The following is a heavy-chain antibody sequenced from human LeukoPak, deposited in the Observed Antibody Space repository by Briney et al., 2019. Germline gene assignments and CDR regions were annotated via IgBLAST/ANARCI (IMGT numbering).Heavy chain of an antibody. J-gene: IGHJ4*02. CDR3: ARVSTSYFDY. CDR2: IYYSGST. CDR1: GGSISSSSYY. V-gene: IGHV4-39*07. Sequence: SETLSLTCTVSGGSISSSSYYWGWIRQPLGKGLEWIGSIYYSGSTYYNPSLKSRVTISVDTSNNQFSLRLSSVTAADTAVYYCARVSTSYFDYWGQGTLVTVSS.